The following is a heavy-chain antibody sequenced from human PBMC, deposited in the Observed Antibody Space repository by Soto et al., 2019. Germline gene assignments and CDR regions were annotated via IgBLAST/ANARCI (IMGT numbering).Heavy chain of an antibody. CDR1: GDSVSSNSAA. V-gene: IGHV6-1*01. CDR3: ARDPGSLRGGRAAAGSNWFDP. CDR2: TYYRSKWYN. D-gene: IGHD6-13*01. J-gene: IGHJ5*02. Sequence: QVQLQQSGPGLVKPSQTLSLTCAISGDSVSSNSAAWNWIRQSPSRCLEWLGRTYYRSKWYNDYAVSVKSRITINPDTSKIQCTLQLNSVTPEDTAVYYCARDPGSLRGGRAAAGSNWFDPWGQGTLVTVSS.